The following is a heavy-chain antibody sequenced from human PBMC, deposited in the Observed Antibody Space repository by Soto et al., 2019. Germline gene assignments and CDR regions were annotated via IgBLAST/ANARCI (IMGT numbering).Heavy chain of an antibody. CDR1: GYTFTSYG. CDR3: AGDGQPGYSSSTGNY. V-gene: IGHV1-18*01. CDR2: ISAYNGNT. J-gene: IGHJ4*02. Sequence: QVQLVQSGAEVKKPGASVKVSCKASGYTFTSYGISWVRQAPGQGLEWMGWISAYNGNTNYAQKLQGRVTMPTDPSTRTAYMERRSLRSDDTAVYYCAGDGQPGYSSSTGNYWGQGTQGTVSS. D-gene: IGHD6-13*01.